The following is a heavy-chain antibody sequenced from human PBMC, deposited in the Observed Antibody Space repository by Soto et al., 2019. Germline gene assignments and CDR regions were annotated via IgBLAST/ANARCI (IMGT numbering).Heavy chain of an antibody. D-gene: IGHD5-12*01. CDR2: ISSSGSTI. CDR1: GFTFSSYE. V-gene: IGHV3-48*03. J-gene: IGHJ4*02. Sequence: GGSLRLSCAASGFTFSSYEMNWVRQAPGKGLEWVSYISSSGSTIYYADSVKGRFTISRDNAKNSPYLQMNSLRAEDTAVYYCARDDEMATIPFDYWGQGALVTVSS. CDR3: ARDDEMATIPFDY.